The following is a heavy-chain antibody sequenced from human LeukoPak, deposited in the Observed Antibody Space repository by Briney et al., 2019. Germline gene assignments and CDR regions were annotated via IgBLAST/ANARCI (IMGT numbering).Heavy chain of an antibody. Sequence: GGSLSLSCAASGFTFNGYWMSWVRQAPGKGLEWVANIKQDGSEKYYVDSVRGRLTISRDNAENSLFLQMNRLRVEDTAVYYCTREFGRSSYYFDFWGQGTLVTVSS. CDR3: TREFGRSSYYFDF. D-gene: IGHD3-16*01. V-gene: IGHV3-7*01. CDR1: GFTFNGYW. J-gene: IGHJ4*02. CDR2: IKQDGSEK.